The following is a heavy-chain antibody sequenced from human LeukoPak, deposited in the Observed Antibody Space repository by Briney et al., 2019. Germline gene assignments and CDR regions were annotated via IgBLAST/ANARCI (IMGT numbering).Heavy chain of an antibody. J-gene: IGHJ4*02. CDR1: GGSFSSGGYY. Sequence: SQTLSLTCTVSGGSFSSGGYYWSWIRQHPGKGLEWIGYIYYSGSTYYNPSLKSRVTISVDTSKNQFSLKLSSVTAADTAVYYCARRAYSSGYYYFDYWGQGTLVTVSS. CDR3: ARRAYSSGYYYFDY. CDR2: IYYSGST. D-gene: IGHD3-22*01. V-gene: IGHV4-31*03.